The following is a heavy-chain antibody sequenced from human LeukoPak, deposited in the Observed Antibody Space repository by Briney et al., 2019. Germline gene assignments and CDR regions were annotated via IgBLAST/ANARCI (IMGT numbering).Heavy chain of an antibody. CDR2: IHIYRGNT. V-gene: IGHV1-18*01. Sequence: GASVKVSCKASGYSSTNYGISWVQQAPGQGLEWMGWIHIYRGNTNYAQKFQGRVTMTTDTSTSTVYMEVRGLRSDDTAMYYCARDVGITVADSFDPWGQGTLVTVSS. CDR1: GYSSTNYG. D-gene: IGHD6-13*01. CDR3: ARDVGITVADSFDP. J-gene: IGHJ5*02.